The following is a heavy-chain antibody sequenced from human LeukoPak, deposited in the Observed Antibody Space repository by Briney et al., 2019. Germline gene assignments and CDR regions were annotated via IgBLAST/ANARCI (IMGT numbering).Heavy chain of an antibody. Sequence: GGSLRLSCAASGFTFSSYGMHWVRQAPGKGLEWVAVIWYDGSNKYYADSVKGRFTISRDNSKNTLYLQMNSLRAEDTAVYYCARGPHSYYYDSSGYYYVDYWGQGTLVTVSS. V-gene: IGHV3-33*01. CDR1: GFTFSSYG. CDR2: IWYDGSNK. J-gene: IGHJ4*02. D-gene: IGHD3-22*01. CDR3: ARGPHSYYYDSSGYYYVDY.